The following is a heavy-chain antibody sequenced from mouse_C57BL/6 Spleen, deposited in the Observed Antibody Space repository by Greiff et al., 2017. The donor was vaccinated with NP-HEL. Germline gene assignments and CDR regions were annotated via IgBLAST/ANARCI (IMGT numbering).Heavy chain of an antibody. J-gene: IGHJ3*01. V-gene: IGHV1-52*01. D-gene: IGHD1-1*01. Sequence: QVQLQQPGAELVRPGSSVKLSCKASGYTFTSYWMHWVKQRPIQGLEWIGNIDPSDSETHYNQKFKDKATLTVDKSSSTAYMQLSSLTSEDSAVYYCAREDYGSSHAWFAYWGQGTLVTVSA. CDR1: GYTFTSYW. CDR3: AREDYGSSHAWFAY. CDR2: IDPSDSET.